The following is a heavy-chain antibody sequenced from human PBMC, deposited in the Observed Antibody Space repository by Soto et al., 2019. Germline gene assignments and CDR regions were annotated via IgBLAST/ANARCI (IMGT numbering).Heavy chain of an antibody. CDR2: ISGSGGST. J-gene: IGHJ6*02. Sequence: GGSLRLSCAASGFTFSSYAMSWVRQAPGKGLEWVSAISGSGGSTYYADSVKGRFTISRDNSKNTLYLQMNSLRAEDTAVYYGAKDLFEPDPYDSSGYQRDYYYYYGMDVWGQGTTVTVSS. CDR3: AKDLFEPDPYDSSGYQRDYYYYYGMDV. CDR1: GFTFSSYA. D-gene: IGHD3-22*01. V-gene: IGHV3-23*01.